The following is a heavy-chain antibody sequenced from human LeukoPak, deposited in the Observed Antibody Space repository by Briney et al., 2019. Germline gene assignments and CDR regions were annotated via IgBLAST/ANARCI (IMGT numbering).Heavy chain of an antibody. CDR1: GGSVSSGSYY. Sequence: PSETLSLTCTVSGGSVSSGSYYWSWIRQPPGKGLEWIGYIYYSGSTNYNPSLKSRVTISVDTSKNQFSLELSSVTAADTAVYYCARDRWMAVADPISYYYYYGMDVWGQGTTVTVSS. D-gene: IGHD6-19*01. J-gene: IGHJ6*02. CDR2: IYYSGST. CDR3: ARDRWMAVADPISYYYYYGMDV. V-gene: IGHV4-61*01.